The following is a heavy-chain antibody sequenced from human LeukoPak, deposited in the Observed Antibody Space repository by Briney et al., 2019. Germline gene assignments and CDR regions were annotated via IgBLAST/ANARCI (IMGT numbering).Heavy chain of an antibody. Sequence: SETLSLTCTVSGGSISSYYWSWIRQPPGKGLEGIGDIYYSGSTNYNPSLKSRVTISVDTSKNQFSLKLSSVTAADTAVYYCARDQRYSSGWDPFHYWGQGTLVTVSS. D-gene: IGHD6-19*01. V-gene: IGHV4-59*01. J-gene: IGHJ4*02. CDR1: GGSISSYY. CDR2: IYYSGST. CDR3: ARDQRYSSGWDPFHY.